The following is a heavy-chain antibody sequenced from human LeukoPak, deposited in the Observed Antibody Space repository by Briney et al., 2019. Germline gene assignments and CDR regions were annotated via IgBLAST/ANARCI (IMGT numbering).Heavy chain of an antibody. CDR1: GFTFDDYA. CDR3: AKGGDRTDSYFYCIDV. D-gene: IGHD4-17*01. Sequence: GGSLRLSCATSGFTFDDYAMHWLRQAPGKGLEWVSGVSWHSGSIGYADSVKGRFTISRDNAKNSLYLQMNSLRPEDTALYYCAKGGDRTDSYFYCIDVWGKGTTVTVSS. CDR2: VSWHSGSI. J-gene: IGHJ6*03. V-gene: IGHV3-9*01.